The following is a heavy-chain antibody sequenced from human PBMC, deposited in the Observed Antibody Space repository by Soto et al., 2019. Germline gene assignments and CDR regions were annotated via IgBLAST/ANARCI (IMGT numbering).Heavy chain of an antibody. CDR3: ARGGDITIFGVVNYGMDV. Sequence: PSETLSLTCTVSGGSISSGDYYWSWIRQPPGKGLEWIGYIYYSGSTYYNPSLKSRVTISVDTSKNQFSLKLSSVTAADTAVYYCARGGDITIFGVVNYGMDVWGQGTTVTVSS. CDR2: IYYSGST. D-gene: IGHD3-3*01. CDR1: GGSISSGDYY. J-gene: IGHJ6*02. V-gene: IGHV4-30-4*01.